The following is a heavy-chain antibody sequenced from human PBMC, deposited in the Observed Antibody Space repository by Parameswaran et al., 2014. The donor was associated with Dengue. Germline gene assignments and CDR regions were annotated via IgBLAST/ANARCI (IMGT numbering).Heavy chain of an antibody. Sequence: WIRQPPGKGLEWVSAISGSGGSTYCADSVKGRFTISRDNSKNTLYLQMNSLRAEDTAVYYCAKDFSGWWGGYMDVWGKGTTVTVSS. D-gene: IGHD6-19*01. CDR3: AKDFSGWWGGYMDV. J-gene: IGHJ6*03. CDR2: ISGSGGST. V-gene: IGHV3-23*01.